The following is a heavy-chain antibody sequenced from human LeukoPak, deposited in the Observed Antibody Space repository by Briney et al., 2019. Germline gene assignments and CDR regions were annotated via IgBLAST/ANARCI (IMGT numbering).Heavy chain of an antibody. Sequence: SVKVSCKASGGTFSSYAISWVRQAPGQGLEWMGRIIPIFGIANYAQKFQGRVTITADKSTSTAYMELSSLRSEDTAVYYCARVSTMIVVGYYGMDVWGQGTTVTVSS. V-gene: IGHV1-69*04. J-gene: IGHJ6*02. CDR1: GGTFSSYA. CDR2: IIPIFGIA. CDR3: ARVSTMIVVGYYGMDV. D-gene: IGHD3-22*01.